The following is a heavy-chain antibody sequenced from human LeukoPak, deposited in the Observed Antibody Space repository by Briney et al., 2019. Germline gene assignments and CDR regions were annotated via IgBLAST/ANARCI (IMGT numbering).Heavy chain of an antibody. Sequence: PGGSLRLSCAASALTFSSYAMHWVRQAPGKGLEYVSAISSNGGSTYYANSVKGRFTISRDNSKNTLYLQMGSLRAEDMAVYYCARTHYYDSSGYYYVPYYFDYWGQGTLVTVSS. D-gene: IGHD3-22*01. CDR1: ALTFSSYA. J-gene: IGHJ4*02. CDR2: ISSNGGST. V-gene: IGHV3-64*01. CDR3: ARTHYYDSSGYYYVPYYFDY.